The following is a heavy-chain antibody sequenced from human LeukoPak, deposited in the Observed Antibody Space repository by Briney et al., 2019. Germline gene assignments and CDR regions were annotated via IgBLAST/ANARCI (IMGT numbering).Heavy chain of an antibody. CDR2: INHSGST. Sequence: SETLSLTCAVYGGSFSGYYWSWIRQPPGKGLEWIGEINHSGSTNYNPSLRSRVTISVDTSKNQFSLKLSSVTAADTAVYYCASGPAAIGYFDYWGQGTLDTVSS. D-gene: IGHD2-2*02. V-gene: IGHV4-34*01. CDR1: GGSFSGYY. CDR3: ASGPAAIGYFDY. J-gene: IGHJ4*02.